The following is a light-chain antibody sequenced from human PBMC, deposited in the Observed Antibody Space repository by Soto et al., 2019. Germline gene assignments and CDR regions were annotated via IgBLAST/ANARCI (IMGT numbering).Light chain of an antibody. J-gene: IGKJ1*01. Sequence: DIHMTESPSTLSASVGDRVTITCGASQSIRSWLAWYQQKPGKAPKVLIYDASSLESGVPSRFSGSGSGTEFTLTISSLQPDDFATYYCQHNNGYSWTFGQGTKVDIK. V-gene: IGKV1-5*01. CDR1: QSIRSW. CDR3: QHNNGYSWT. CDR2: DAS.